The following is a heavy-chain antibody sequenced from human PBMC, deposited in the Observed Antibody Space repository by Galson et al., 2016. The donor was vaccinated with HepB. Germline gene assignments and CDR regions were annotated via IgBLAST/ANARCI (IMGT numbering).Heavy chain of an antibody. CDR3: AKTGWIQLWFHRYYFDY. D-gene: IGHD5-18*01. V-gene: IGHV3-74*01. Sequence: SLRLSCAASGFIFSSYWMHWVRQVPGKGLVWVSRINSDGSSTSYADSVKGRFTISRDNAKNTLYLQMNSLRAEDTAVYYCAKTGWIQLWFHRYYFDYWGQGTLVTVSS. CDR1: GFIFSSYW. J-gene: IGHJ4*02. CDR2: INSDGSST.